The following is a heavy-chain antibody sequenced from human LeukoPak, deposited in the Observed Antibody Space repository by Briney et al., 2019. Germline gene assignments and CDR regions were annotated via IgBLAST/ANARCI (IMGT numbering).Heavy chain of an antibody. CDR1: GFTFSRYW. CDR2: IKQDGGEQ. Sequence: PGGSLRLSCAASGFTFSRYWMTWVRQAPGKGPEWVANIKQDGGEQYYVDSVKGRFTISRDNAKNSLYLQMYSLRAEDTAIYYCARDKIEGPSNFDNWGQGTLVIVSS. V-gene: IGHV3-7*03. J-gene: IGHJ4*02. D-gene: IGHD2/OR15-2a*01. CDR3: ARDKIEGPSNFDN.